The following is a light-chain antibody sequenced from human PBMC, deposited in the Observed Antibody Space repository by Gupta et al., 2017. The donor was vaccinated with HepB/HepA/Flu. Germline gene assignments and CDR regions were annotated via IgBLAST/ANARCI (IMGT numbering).Light chain of an antibody. CDR1: SSNIGNDN. CDR3: VGWDDSLSGYV. Sequence: QPVLTQPPSAPGTPGQRVTISCSGSSSNIGNDNAYWYQQLPGTAPKLLIYNDNQRPSGVPDRFSGSKSGTTASLAISGLRSEDEADYYCVGWDDSLSGYVFGAGTKVTVL. J-gene: IGLJ1*01. CDR2: NDN. V-gene: IGLV1-47*02.